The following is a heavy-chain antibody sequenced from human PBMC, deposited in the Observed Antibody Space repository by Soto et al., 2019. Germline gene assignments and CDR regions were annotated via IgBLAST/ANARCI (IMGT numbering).Heavy chain of an antibody. CDR1: GSSISSGDYY. CDR3: ARDFWSGSRGDYYYGMDV. CDR2: IYYSGST. V-gene: IGHV4-30-4*01. J-gene: IGHJ6*02. Sequence: SETLSLTCTVSGSSISSGDYYWSWIRQPPGKGLEWIGYIYYSGSTYYNPSLKSRVTISVDTSKNQFSLKLSSVTAADTAVYYCARDFWSGSRGDYYYGMDVWGQGTTVTVSS. D-gene: IGHD3-3*01.